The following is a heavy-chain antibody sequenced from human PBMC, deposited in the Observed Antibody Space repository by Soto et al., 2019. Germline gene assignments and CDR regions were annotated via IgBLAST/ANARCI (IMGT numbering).Heavy chain of an antibody. CDR1: GFTFTRYS. Sequence: GGSLRLSCAASGFTFTRYSMNWVRQAPGKGLEWVSSISSTTNYIYYGDSMKGRFTIARDNAKNSLYLEMNSLRAEDTAVYYCARESEDLTSNFDYWGQGTLVTVSS. CDR2: ISSTTNYI. CDR3: ARESEDLTSNFDY. V-gene: IGHV3-21*06. J-gene: IGHJ4*02.